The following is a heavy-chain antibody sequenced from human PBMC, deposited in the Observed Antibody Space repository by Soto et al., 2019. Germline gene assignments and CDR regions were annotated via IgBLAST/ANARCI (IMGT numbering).Heavy chain of an antibody. CDR1: GYTFIDYY. Sequence: ASVKVSCKASGYTFIDYYIHWVRQAPGQGLEWMGWVSPRSGGTNYAQKFQGRVTITADESTSTAYMELSSLRSEDTAVYYCASWSQRPDRGASDYWGQGTLVTVSS. J-gene: IGHJ4*02. CDR3: ASWSQRPDRGASDY. V-gene: IGHV1-2*02. CDR2: VSPRSGGT. D-gene: IGHD2-8*02.